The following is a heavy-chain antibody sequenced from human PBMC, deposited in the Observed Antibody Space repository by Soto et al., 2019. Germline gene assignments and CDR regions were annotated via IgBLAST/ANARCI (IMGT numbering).Heavy chain of an antibody. Sequence: SETLSLTCTVSGGSMSTGGYSWSWIRQPPGKGLQWIGYIYHSGNTYYNASLKSRVTISVDRSKNQFSLKLSSVTAADTAVYYCARTKGIISVFGVANSIWVDPWGQGTLVTV. D-gene: IGHD3-3*01. CDR3: ARTKGIISVFGVANSIWVDP. CDR1: GGSMSTGGYS. J-gene: IGHJ5*02. CDR2: IYHSGNT. V-gene: IGHV4-30-2*01.